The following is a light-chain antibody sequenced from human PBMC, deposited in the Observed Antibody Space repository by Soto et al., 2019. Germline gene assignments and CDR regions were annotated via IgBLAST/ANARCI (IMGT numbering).Light chain of an antibody. CDR2: GAS. J-gene: IGKJ2*01. CDR3: QEYNKWPPFT. V-gene: IGKV3-15*01. Sequence: EIVMTQSPATLSVSPGERATLSCRASQSLRSNLAWYQHKPGQAPRLLIFGASSRATGVPARFSGSGSGTEFTLTISSLQSEDVAVYYCQEYNKWPPFTFGQGTKLEIK. CDR1: QSLRSN.